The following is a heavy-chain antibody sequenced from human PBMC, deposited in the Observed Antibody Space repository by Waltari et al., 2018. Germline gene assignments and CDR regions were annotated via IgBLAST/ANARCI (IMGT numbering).Heavy chain of an antibody. V-gene: IGHV3-30*01. Sequence: QVQLVESGGGVVQPGRSLRLSCAASGFTFSSYALHWVRQAPGKGLEWVAVISYDGSNKYYADAVKGRFTISRDNSKNTLYLQMNSLRAEDTAVYYCARDLRLAAADWFDPWGQGTLVTVSS. CDR2: ISYDGSNK. D-gene: IGHD6-13*01. CDR1: GFTFSSYA. CDR3: ARDLRLAAADWFDP. J-gene: IGHJ5*02.